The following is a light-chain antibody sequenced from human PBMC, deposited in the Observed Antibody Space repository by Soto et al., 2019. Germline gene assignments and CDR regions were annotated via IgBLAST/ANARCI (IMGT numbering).Light chain of an antibody. Sequence: QSALTQPASVSGSPGQSITISCTGASSDIGSYNLVSWYQHHPGMAPRLMVYESSKRPSGIPSRFSGSKSGNTASLTISGLQPDDEADYYGCSYAGSTIHYVFGTGPKLTVL. CDR2: ESS. CDR1: SSDIGSYNL. V-gene: IGLV2-23*01. CDR3: CSYAGSTIHYV. J-gene: IGLJ1*01.